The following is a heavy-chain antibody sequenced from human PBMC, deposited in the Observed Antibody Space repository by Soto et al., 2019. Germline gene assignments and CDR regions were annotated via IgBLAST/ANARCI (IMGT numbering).Heavy chain of an antibody. CDR1: GFIFSDAW. CDR3: TTGGGDFDY. V-gene: IGHV3-15*07. CDR2: IQTKSDGGTT. D-gene: IGHD2-15*01. J-gene: IGHJ4*02. Sequence: EVQLVESGGGLVKPGGSLRLSCVVSGFIFSDAWMNWVRQAPGKGLEWVGCIQTKSDGGTTDYAAPVKGRFTISRDDSTNTLFLQMNSLKAEDTAVYYCTTGGGDFDYWGQGALVTVSS.